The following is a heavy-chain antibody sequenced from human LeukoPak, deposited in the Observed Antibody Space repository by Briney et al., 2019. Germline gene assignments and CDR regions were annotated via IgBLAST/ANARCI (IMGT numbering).Heavy chain of an antibody. CDR2: IKYDGSEK. Sequence: PGGSLRFSCAASGFSFSTHWMSWVRLAPGKGPEWVANIKYDGSEKYYVDSVKGRFTISRDNAKNSLYLHMNSLRAEDTAVYYCASGFLDDFWSGHFWGQGTLVTVSS. CDR1: GFSFSTHW. CDR3: ASGFLDDFWSGHF. D-gene: IGHD3-3*01. V-gene: IGHV3-7*01. J-gene: IGHJ4*02.